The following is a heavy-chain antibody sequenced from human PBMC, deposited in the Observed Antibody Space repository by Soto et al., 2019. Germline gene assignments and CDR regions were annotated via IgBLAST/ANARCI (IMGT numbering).Heavy chain of an antibody. Sequence: EVQLSESGGGLVQPGGSLRLSCAASGFTFNNYAMSWVRQAPGKGLEWVSTISTGGGSTNYADSVKGRFSSSRDDSKNTLYLQIDSLRAEDTAVYYCAQSRLKLCTNGLCYDYWGQGTLVTVSS. D-gene: IGHD2-8*01. CDR2: ISTGGGST. V-gene: IGHV3-23*01. J-gene: IGHJ4*02. CDR1: GFTFNNYA. CDR3: AQSRLKLCTNGLCYDY.